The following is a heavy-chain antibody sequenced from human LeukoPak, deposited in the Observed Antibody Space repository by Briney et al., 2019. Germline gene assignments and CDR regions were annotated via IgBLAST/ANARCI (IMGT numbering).Heavy chain of an antibody. CDR2: AHASGVT. D-gene: IGHD3-9*01. CDR1: GFSISSYH. CDR3: ARDGLYMNGYSYFDY. Sequence: SETLSLTCIVSGFSISSYHWSWIRQTAGKGLEWIGRAHASGVTNYNPYLKSRVSMSVDTSKNQLSLMLSTVTAADTAVYYCARDGLYMNGYSYFDYWGQGTLVTVSS. V-gene: IGHV4-4*07. J-gene: IGHJ4*02.